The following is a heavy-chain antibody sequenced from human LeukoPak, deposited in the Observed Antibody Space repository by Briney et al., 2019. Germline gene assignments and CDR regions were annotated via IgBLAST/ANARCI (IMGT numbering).Heavy chain of an antibody. V-gene: IGHV3-66*01. Sequence: GGSLRLSCAASGFTVSSNYMSWVRQAPGKGLQWVSVTHGGGSTYYADSVKGRSTISRDNSKTTVYLQMNSRRAGGTAVYYCTREGGGYSGYEDYWGQGTLVTVSS. CDR1: GFTVSSNY. CDR3: TREGGGYSGYEDY. D-gene: IGHD5-12*01. J-gene: IGHJ4*02. CDR2: THGGGST.